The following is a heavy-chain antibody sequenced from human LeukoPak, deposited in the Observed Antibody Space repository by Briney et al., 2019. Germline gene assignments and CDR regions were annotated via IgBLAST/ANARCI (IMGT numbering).Heavy chain of an antibody. D-gene: IGHD3-22*01. CDR3: AREGHHYYDSSGYSNAGLDY. Sequence: GGSLRLSCAASGFTFSSYEMNWVRQAPGKGLEWVSYISSSGSTIYYADSVKGRFTISRDNAKNSLYLQMNSLRAEDTAVYYCAREGHHYYDSSGYSNAGLDYWGQGTLVTVSS. CDR2: ISSSGSTI. V-gene: IGHV3-48*03. CDR1: GFTFSSYE. J-gene: IGHJ4*02.